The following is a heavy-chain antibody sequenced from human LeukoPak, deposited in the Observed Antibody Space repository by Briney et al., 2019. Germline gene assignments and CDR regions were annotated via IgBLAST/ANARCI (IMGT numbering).Heavy chain of an antibody. D-gene: IGHD6-19*01. CDR1: GGSISIYY. CDR3: ARDSSDYSSGWYGYFQH. V-gene: IGHV4-59*01. Sequence: PSETLSLTCTVSGGSISIYYWSWIRQPPGKGLEWIGYIYYSGSTNYNPSLKSRVTISVDTSKNQFSLKLSSVTAADTAVYYCARDSSDYSSGWYGYFQHWGQGTLVTVSS. CDR2: IYYSGST. J-gene: IGHJ1*01.